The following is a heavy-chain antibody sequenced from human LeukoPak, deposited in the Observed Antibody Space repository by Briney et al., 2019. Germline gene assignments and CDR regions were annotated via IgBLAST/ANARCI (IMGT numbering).Heavy chain of an antibody. CDR1: GGSISSYY. D-gene: IGHD5-12*01. V-gene: IGHV4-59*01. Sequence: SETLSLTCTGSGGSISSYYWSWIRQPPGKGLEWIGYIYYSGSTNYNPSLKSRVTVSVDTSKNQFSLRLSSVTAADTAIYYCARDGRSGYEDLWGPGTLVTVSS. J-gene: IGHJ5*02. CDR3: ARDGRSGYEDL. CDR2: IYYSGST.